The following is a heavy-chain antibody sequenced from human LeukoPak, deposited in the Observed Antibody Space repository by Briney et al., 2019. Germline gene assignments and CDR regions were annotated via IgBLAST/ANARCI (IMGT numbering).Heavy chain of an antibody. CDR1: GFTFSSYA. CDR2: SGSGGST. J-gene: IGHJ4*02. D-gene: IGHD3-3*01. Sequence: QPGGSLRLSCAASGFTFSSYAMSWVRQAPGKGLEWVSGSGSGGSTHYADSVKGRFTISRDNSKSTLYLQMNSLRAEDTAVYYCAKDFWSGYYPKYWGQGTLVTVSS. CDR3: AKDFWSGYYPKY. V-gene: IGHV3-23*01.